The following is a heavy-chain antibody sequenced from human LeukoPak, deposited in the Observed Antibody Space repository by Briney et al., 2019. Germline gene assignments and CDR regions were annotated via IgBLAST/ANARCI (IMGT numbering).Heavy chain of an antibody. CDR3: ARVSERDSSSLKY. D-gene: IGHD3-22*01. Sequence: SVTVSCKASGDTFSTYAFNWVRQAPGQGLEWMGRIIPVFGTTYYAQKFQDRVTITADRSTTTTYMALSSLGHEDTAVYYCARVSERDSSSLKYWGQGALVTVSS. J-gene: IGHJ4*02. CDR1: GDTFSTYA. V-gene: IGHV1-69*06. CDR2: IIPVFGTT.